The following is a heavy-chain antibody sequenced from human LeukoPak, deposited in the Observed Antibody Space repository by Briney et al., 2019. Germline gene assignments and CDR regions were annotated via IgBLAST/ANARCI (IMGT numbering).Heavy chain of an antibody. Sequence: GGSLRLSCAASGFIFSGYWMTWVRQAPGKGLEWVANIKQDGSEKYYVDSVKGRFTISRDNAKKSLYLHMNSLRAEDTAVYYCASPGSVGDTGMPDCWGQGTLVTVSS. CDR2: IKQDGSEK. D-gene: IGHD5-18*01. V-gene: IGHV3-7*01. J-gene: IGHJ4*02. CDR1: GFIFSGYW. CDR3: ASPGSVGDTGMPDC.